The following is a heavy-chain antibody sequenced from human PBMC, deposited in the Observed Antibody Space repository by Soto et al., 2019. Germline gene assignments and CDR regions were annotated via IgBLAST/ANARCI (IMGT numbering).Heavy chain of an antibody. CDR2: INPNTGGT. CDR3: AKGGDSSGWEFDY. J-gene: IGHJ4*02. CDR1: GYTFTGNY. Sequence: ASVKVSCKASGYTFTGNYMHWVRQAPGQGLEWMGWINPNTGGTNFAQKFQGWITMTRDTSLSTAYVALSRLTSGDTAVYYCAKGGDSSGWEFDYWGQGTLVTVSS. D-gene: IGHD6-19*01. V-gene: IGHV1-2*04.